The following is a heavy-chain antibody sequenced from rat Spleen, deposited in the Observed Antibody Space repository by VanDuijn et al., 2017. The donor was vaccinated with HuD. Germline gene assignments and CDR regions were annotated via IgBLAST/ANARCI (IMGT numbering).Heavy chain of an antibody. Sequence: QVQLKESGPGLVQPSQTLSLTCTVAGFSLTSYNVHWVRQPPGKGLEWMGVIWNTGGTRYNSALKSRLSISKDTSKSQVFIKMNSLQTEDTATYYCARGNIGTTTGVMDAWGQGASVTVSS. D-gene: IGHD1-5*01. CDR1: GFSLTSYN. CDR2: IWNTGGT. V-gene: IGHV2-41*01. CDR3: ARGNIGTTTGVMDA. J-gene: IGHJ4*01.